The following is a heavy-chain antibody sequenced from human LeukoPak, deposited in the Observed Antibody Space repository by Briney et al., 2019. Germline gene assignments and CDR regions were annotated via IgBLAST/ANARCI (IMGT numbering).Heavy chain of an antibody. J-gene: IGHJ6*02. CDR1: GGSISSYH. V-gene: IGHV4-4*07. D-gene: IGHD3-3*01. CDR3: ARGSTYYDFWSGYRKPFYYYYGMDV. Sequence: SETLSLTCTVSGGSISSYHRSWLPQPAGKGREGIGRIYTSGSTNYNPPLKSRVPMSVDTSKNQFSLKLSSVTAADTAVYYCARGSTYYDFWSGYRKPFYYYYGMDVWGQGTTVTVSS. CDR2: IYTSGST.